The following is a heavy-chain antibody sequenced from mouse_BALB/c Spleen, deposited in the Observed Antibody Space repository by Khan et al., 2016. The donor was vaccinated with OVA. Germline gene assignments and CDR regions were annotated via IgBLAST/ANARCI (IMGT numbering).Heavy chain of an antibody. V-gene: IGHV2-6*02. CDR2: IWSDGIT. CDR3: ARSYFYAMDY. Sequence: QVQLKESGPGLVAPSQSLSIACTVSGFSLTSYGVHWVRQPPGKGLEWLVVIWSDGITTYNSTLKSRLSISKDNSKSQVFLKMNSLQTDDTAMYYCARSYFYAMDYWGQGTSVTVSS. J-gene: IGHJ4*01. CDR1: GFSLTSYG.